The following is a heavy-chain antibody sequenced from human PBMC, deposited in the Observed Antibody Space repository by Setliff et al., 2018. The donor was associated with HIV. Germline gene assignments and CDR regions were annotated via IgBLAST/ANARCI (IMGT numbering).Heavy chain of an antibody. Sequence: ASVKVSCKTSGYTFTNHYVNWVRQAPGQGLEWMGIINCENGDTTYAQNFKDRVTVTRDTSTSTVYMDLSSLRPEDTAVYYCARETQTGTGSYLHWGRGTLVTVSS. D-gene: IGHD3-10*01. CDR1: GYTFTNHY. CDR3: ARETQTGTGSYLH. V-gene: IGHV1-46*01. CDR2: INCENGDT. J-gene: IGHJ4*02.